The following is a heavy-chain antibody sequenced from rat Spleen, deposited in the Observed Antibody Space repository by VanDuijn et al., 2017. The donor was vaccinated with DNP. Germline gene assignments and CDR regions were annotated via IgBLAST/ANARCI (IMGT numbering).Heavy chain of an antibody. CDR3: ARGNYGSFYFDN. J-gene: IGHJ2*01. V-gene: IGHV2-30*01. D-gene: IGHD1-3*01. CDR2: IWTGGNT. Sequence: QVQLKESGPGLVQPSQTLSLTCTVSGFSLTSYNVHWVRQPTGKGLEWMGIIWTGGNTDYNSTLKSRLSISRDTSKSQVFLKVNSLQTEDIATYYCARGNYGSFYFDNWGQGVMVTVSS. CDR1: GFSLTSYN.